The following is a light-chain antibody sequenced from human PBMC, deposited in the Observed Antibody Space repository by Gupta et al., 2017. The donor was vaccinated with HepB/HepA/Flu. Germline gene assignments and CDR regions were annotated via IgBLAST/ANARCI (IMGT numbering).Light chain of an antibody. CDR2: DVT. J-gene: IGLJ2*01. CDR1: SNDIGGYDS. CDR3: SSFANTDTLVL. V-gene: IGLV2-14*03. Sequence: QSALTQPASVSGSPGQSITISCTGSSNDIGGYDSVYWYQQDPGQAPKLLIYDVTNRPSGVSNRFSGSKSGNTAALTIAGLQAEDEADYYCSSFANTDTLVLFGGGTKLTVL.